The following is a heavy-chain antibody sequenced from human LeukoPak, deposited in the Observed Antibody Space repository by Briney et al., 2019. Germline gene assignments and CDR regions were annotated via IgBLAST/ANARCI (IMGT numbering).Heavy chain of an antibody. CDR1: GFTFSDYY. V-gene: IGHV3-74*01. J-gene: IGHJ5*02. D-gene: IGHD3-10*01. Sequence: GGSLRLSCAASGFTFSDYYMSWIRQAPGKGLVWVSRINSDVSSTSYADSVKGRFTISRDNAKNTLYLQMNSLRAEDTAVYYCARDLWVRGVTGGTYNWFDPWGQGTLVTVSS. CDR3: ARDLWVRGVTGGTYNWFDP. CDR2: INSDVSST.